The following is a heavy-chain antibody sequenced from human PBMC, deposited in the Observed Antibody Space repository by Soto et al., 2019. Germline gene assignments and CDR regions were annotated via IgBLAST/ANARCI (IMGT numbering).Heavy chain of an antibody. CDR3: AKDRGGGFDD. J-gene: IGHJ4*02. CDR2: ITGSGGST. Sequence: GGSLRLSCAASGFTFSSYAMSWVRQAPGKGLEWVSGITGSGGSTYYADSVKGRSTISRDNFKNMLYLQMNSLRDEDTAVYYCAKDRGGGFDDWGPGTLVTVS. V-gene: IGHV3-23*01. CDR1: GFTFSSYA. D-gene: IGHD3-10*01.